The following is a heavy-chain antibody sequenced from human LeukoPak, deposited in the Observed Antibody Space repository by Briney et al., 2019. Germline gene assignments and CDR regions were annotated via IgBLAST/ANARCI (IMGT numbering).Heavy chain of an antibody. Sequence: SETLSLTCTVSGGSISSYYWSWIRQPPGKGLEWIGYIYDTGSTNYNPSLRSRVTISVDTSMNQFSLKLSSVTAADTAVYYCARALDYYYDSSGFAFDIWGQGTMVTVSS. V-gene: IGHV4-59*01. J-gene: IGHJ3*02. CDR2: IYDTGST. D-gene: IGHD3-22*01. CDR1: GGSISSYY. CDR3: ARALDYYYDSSGFAFDI.